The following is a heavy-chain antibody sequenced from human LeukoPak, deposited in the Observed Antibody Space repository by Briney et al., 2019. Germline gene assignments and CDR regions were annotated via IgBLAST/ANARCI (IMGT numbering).Heavy chain of an antibody. CDR1: GFTFSSYS. D-gene: IGHD3-9*01. Sequence: GGSLTLSCAASGFTFSSYSMNWVRQAPGKGLEWVASINSSSSYIYYAASVKGRFTISRDNDKNSLYLQMNSLRAEDTVVYYCATWGHYDILTGYPDDYWGQGTLVTVSS. CDR2: INSSSSYI. J-gene: IGHJ4*02. V-gene: IGHV3-21*01. CDR3: ATWGHYDILTGYPDDY.